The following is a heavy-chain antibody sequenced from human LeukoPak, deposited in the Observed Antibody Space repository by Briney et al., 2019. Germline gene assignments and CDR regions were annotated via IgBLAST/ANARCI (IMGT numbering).Heavy chain of an antibody. D-gene: IGHD1-26*01. V-gene: IGHV3-66*01. CDR3: ARVYSGSHYDEYFDY. J-gene: IGHJ4*02. CDR1: GFTVSSNY. CDR2: IYSGGST. Sequence: GGSLRLSCAASGFTVSSNYMSWVRQAPGKGLEWVSVIYSGGSTYYADSVKGRFTISRDNSKNTLYLQMNSLRAEDTAVYYCARVYSGSHYDEYFDYWGQGTLVTVSS.